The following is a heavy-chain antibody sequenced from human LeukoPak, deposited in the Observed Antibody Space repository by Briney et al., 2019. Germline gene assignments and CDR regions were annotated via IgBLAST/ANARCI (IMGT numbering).Heavy chain of an antibody. V-gene: IGHV4-59*01. D-gene: IGHD6-19*01. J-gene: IGHJ4*02. CDR2: IRYSGRT. Sequence: SETLSLTCTASDGSINSDFWTWIEHPPGKGLEWIGYIRYSGRTSYNPSLKSRVTISIDTSKNLFSLKLRSVTTADTAIYYCARIPDVSGWPFDYWGQGTLVTVSS. CDR1: DGSINSDF. CDR3: ARIPDVSGWPFDY.